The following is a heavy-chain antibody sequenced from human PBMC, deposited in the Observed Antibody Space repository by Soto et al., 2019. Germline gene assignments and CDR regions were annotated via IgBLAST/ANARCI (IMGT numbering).Heavy chain of an antibody. CDR3: ARNGYTYGMDV. Sequence: TLSLTCIVSGDSISSGNNYWSWIRQPPGKGLEWIGYIFYSGNTYYTPSLKSRVTISLDTSRNQFSMTLNSVTAADTAVYYCARNGYTYGMDVWGQGATVTVSS. J-gene: IGHJ6*02. CDR1: GDSISSGNNY. D-gene: IGHD5-18*01. V-gene: IGHV4-30-4*01. CDR2: IFYSGNT.